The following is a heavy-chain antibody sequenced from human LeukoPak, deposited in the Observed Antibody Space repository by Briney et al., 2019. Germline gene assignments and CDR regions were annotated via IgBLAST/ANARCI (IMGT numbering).Heavy chain of an antibody. CDR1: GFTFSTYW. V-gene: IGHV3-7*01. D-gene: IGHD2-21*02. CDR3: ATDRDNSDWQKRSDS. J-gene: IGHJ4*02. CDR2: INQDASEI. Sequence: GGSLRLSCAASGFTFSTYWMNWYRQAPGKGLEWVGNINQDASEINYVDSVRGRFTISRDNAKNSLHLQMNSLRAEDTAVYYCATDRDNSDWQKRSDSWGQGTLVTVPS.